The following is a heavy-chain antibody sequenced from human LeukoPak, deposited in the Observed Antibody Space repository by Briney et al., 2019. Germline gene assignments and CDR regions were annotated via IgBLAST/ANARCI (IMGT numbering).Heavy chain of an antibody. CDR1: GYTFTSYY. J-gene: IGHJ4*02. D-gene: IGHD2-15*01. CDR3: ARGDIDY. CDR2: INPSGGST. V-gene: IGHV1-46*03. Sequence: ASVKVSCMASGYTFTSYYIHWVRQAPGQGLEWMGVINPSGGSTSYAQKFQGRVTMTRDTSTSTAYMELSSLRSEDRAVYYCARGDIDYWGQGTLVTVSS.